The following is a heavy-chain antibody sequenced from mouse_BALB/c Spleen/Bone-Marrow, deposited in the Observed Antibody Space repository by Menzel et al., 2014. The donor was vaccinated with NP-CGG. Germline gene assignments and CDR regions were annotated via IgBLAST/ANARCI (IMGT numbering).Heavy chain of an antibody. Sequence: VQLQQSGAEGVKPGASVKVSCKASGYTFTNYWMQWVKQRPGQGLEWIGEIEPSDSYTNYNQDFKGKATLTVDKSSSTAYMQLSSLTSEDSAVYYCARGRTTVVSDYWGQGTSLTVSS. V-gene: IGHV1-69*02. CDR3: ARGRTTVVSDY. CDR1: GYTFTNYW. D-gene: IGHD1-1*01. J-gene: IGHJ2*02. CDR2: IEPSDSYT.